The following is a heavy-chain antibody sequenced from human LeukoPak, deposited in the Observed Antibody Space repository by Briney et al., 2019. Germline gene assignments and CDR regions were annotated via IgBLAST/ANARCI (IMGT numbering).Heavy chain of an antibody. V-gene: IGHV4-34*01. J-gene: IGHJ5*02. Sequence: SETLSLTCAVYGGSFSGYYWSWIRQPPGKGLEWIGEINHSGSTNYNPSLKSRVTISVDTSKNQFSLKVSSVTAADTAVYYCARRLWFGDRRAWFDPWGQGTLVTVSS. D-gene: IGHD3-10*01. CDR3: ARRLWFGDRRAWFDP. CDR2: INHSGST. CDR1: GGSFSGYY.